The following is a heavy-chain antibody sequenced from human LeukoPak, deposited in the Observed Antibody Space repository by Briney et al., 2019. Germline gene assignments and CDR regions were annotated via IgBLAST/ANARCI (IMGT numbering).Heavy chain of an antibody. D-gene: IGHD3-22*01. CDR3: ARPTAPYDISAYLAFDI. J-gene: IGHJ3*02. V-gene: IGHV1-69*04. CDR1: GGTFSSYA. Sequence: GASVKVSCKASGGTFSSYAISWVRQAPGQGLEWMGRIIPILGIANYAQKLQGRVTMTTDTSTNTAYMELRSLRSDDTAVYYCARPTAPYDISAYLAFDIWGQGTMVTVSS. CDR2: IIPILGIA.